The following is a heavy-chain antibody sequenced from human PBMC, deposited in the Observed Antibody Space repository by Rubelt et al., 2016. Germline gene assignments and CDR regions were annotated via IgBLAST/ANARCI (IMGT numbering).Heavy chain of an antibody. CDR3: TRLRRDEGDEMDGFDY. CDR2: IRDKTKSYST. CDR1: DHY. D-gene: IGHD5-24*01. J-gene: IGHJ4*02. Sequence: DHYIEWVRQAPGKGLEWVGRIRDKTKSYSTEFAASVKGRFTISRDDSKNSVSVQMNSLKTEDTAVYYCTRLRRDEGDEMDGFDYWGQGTLVTVSS. V-gene: IGHV3-72*01.